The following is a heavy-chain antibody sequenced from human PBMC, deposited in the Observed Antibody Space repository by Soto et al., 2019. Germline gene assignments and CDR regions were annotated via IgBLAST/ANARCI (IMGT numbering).Heavy chain of an antibody. V-gene: IGHV4-59*01. CDR1: GGSISSYY. J-gene: IGHJ4*02. D-gene: IGHD1-26*01. Sequence: SETLSLTCTVSGGSISSYYWSWIRQPPGKGLEWIGYIYYSGSTNYNPSLKSRVTISVDTSKNQFSLKLSSVTAADTSVYYCARALDGSYHYEYHFDYWGQGTLVTVSS. CDR3: ARALDGSYHYEYHFDY. CDR2: IYYSGST.